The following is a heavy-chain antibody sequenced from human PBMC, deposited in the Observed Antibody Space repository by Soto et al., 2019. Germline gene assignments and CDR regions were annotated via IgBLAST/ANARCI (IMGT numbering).Heavy chain of an antibody. D-gene: IGHD2-2*03. J-gene: IGHJ5*02. CDR2: ISDDGSNK. Sequence: QVQLVESGGGVVQPGRSLRLSCAASGFTFSSYCMHWVRQAPGKGLEWVAVISDDGSNKYYADSVKGRFTISRDNSKNTLYLQMNSLRAEDTAVYYCAVHGYCSSTSCGALGNWFDPWGQGTLVTVSS. CDR3: AVHGYCSSTSCGALGNWFDP. V-gene: IGHV3-30*03. CDR1: GFTFSSYC.